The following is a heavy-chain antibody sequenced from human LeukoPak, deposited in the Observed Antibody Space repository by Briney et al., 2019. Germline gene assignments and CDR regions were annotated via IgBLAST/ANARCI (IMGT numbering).Heavy chain of an antibody. J-gene: IGHJ5*02. D-gene: IGHD6-13*01. V-gene: IGHV1-18*01. CDR1: GYTFTSYG. CDR2: ISAYNGNT. Sequence: ASVKVSCKTSGYTFTSYGISWVRQAPGQGLEWMGWISAYNGNTNYAQKLQGRVTMTTDTSTSTAYMELRSLRSDDTAVYYCARDQGSGWYGGWFDPWGQGTLVTVSS. CDR3: ARDQGSGWYGGWFDP.